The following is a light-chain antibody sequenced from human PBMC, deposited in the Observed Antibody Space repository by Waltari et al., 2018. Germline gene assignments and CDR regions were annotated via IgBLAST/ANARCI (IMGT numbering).Light chain of an antibody. CDR3: ATWDDGLGGVWV. CDR2: RND. CDR1: DSNIGDNV. V-gene: IGLV1-44*01. Sequence: QSALTQPPSASATPGHRVIISCSGSDSNIGDNVVTWYQQLPGTAPKLLIYRNDLRPSGVPDRFSASKSGTSASLAISGLQSEDEADYYCATWDDGLGGVWVFGGGTKVTVL. J-gene: IGLJ3*02.